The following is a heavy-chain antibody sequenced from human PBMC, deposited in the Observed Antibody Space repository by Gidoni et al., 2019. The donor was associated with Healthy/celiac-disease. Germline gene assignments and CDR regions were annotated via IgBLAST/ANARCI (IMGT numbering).Heavy chain of an antibody. CDR3: ARLGDYYDSSGYYNDY. D-gene: IGHD3-22*01. Sequence: EVQLVQSGAEVKKPGESLKISCQGSGYSFTSYWIGWVRQMPGKGLEWMGIIYPGDSDTRYSPSFQGQVTISADKSISTAYLQWSSLKASDTAMYYCARLGDYYDSSGYYNDYWGQGTLVTVSS. CDR2: IYPGDSDT. V-gene: IGHV5-51*01. J-gene: IGHJ4*02. CDR1: GYSFTSYW.